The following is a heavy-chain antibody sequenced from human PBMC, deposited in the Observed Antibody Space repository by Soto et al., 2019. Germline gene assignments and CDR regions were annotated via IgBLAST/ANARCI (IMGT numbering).Heavy chain of an antibody. CDR1: GGSISSSNW. J-gene: IGHJ4*02. D-gene: IGHD2-15*01. V-gene: IGHV4-4*02. CDR3: ARGISGGRHFDY. CDR2: IYHSGST. Sequence: SETLSLTCAVSGGSISSSNWWSWVRQPPGKGMEWIGEIYHSGSTNYNPSIKSRVTISVDKSKNQFSLKLSSVTAADTAVYYCARGISGGRHFDYWGQGTLVTVS.